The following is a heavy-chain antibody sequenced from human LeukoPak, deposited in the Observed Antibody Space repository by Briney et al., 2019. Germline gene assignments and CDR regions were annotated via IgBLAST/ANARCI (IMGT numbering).Heavy chain of an antibody. CDR1: GFTFSSYS. J-gene: IGHJ3*02. Sequence: GGSLRLSCAASGFTFSSYSMNWVSQAPGKGLEWVSSISSSSSYIYYADSVKGRFTISRDNAKNSLYLQMNSLRAEDTAVYYCAQSGDAYAFDIWGQGTMVTVSS. CDR2: ISSSSSYI. D-gene: IGHD4-17*01. V-gene: IGHV3-21*01. CDR3: AQSGDAYAFDI.